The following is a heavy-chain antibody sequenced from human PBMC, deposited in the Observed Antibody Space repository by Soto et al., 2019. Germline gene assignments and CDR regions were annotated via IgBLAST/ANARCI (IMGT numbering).Heavy chain of an antibody. J-gene: IGHJ4*02. Sequence: ASVKVSCKASGDTFSFYTINWVRQAPGLGLEWVGRINPILSMSNYAQKFQGRVTITRGMSTSTAYMELSSLRSEDTAVYYCAARFANYYGSGSYYNSDYWGQGTLVTVSS. D-gene: IGHD3-10*01. CDR1: GDTFSFYT. V-gene: IGHV1-69*02. CDR2: INPILSMS. CDR3: AARFANYYGSGSYYNSDY.